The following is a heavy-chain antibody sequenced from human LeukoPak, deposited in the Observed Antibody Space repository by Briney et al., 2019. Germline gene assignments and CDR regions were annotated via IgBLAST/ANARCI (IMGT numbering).Heavy chain of an antibody. D-gene: IGHD5-12*01. Sequence: PGGSLRLSCAASGFTFSSYGMTWVRQAPGKGLEWVSYISSSGSTIYYADSVKGRFTISRDNAKNSLYLQMNSLRAEDTAVYYCARVGYDFYYYYYMDVWGKGTTVTVSS. CDR1: GFTFSSYG. CDR2: ISSSGSTI. J-gene: IGHJ6*03. V-gene: IGHV3-48*04. CDR3: ARVGYDFYYYYYMDV.